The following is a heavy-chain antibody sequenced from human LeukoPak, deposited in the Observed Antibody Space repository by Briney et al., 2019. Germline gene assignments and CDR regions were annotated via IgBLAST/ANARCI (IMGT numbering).Heavy chain of an antibody. D-gene: IGHD3-22*01. CDR1: GFTFSSYG. CDR3: ARGSQYYYDSSGSSFDY. J-gene: IGHJ4*02. V-gene: IGHV3-48*02. CDR2: ISSSSSTI. Sequence: GGSLRLSCAASGFTFSSYGMHWVRQAPGKGLEWVSYISSSSSTIYYADSVKGRFTISRDNAKNSLYLQMNSLRDEDTAVYYCARGSQYYYDSSGSSFDYWGQGTLVTVSS.